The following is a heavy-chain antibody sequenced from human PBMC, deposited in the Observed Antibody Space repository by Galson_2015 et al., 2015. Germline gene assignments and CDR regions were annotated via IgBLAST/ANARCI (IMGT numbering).Heavy chain of an antibody. D-gene: IGHD4-17*01. J-gene: IGHJ6*02. Sequence: SVKVSCKASGYIFINHDIIWVRQAPGQGLEWMGWISAYNGNTKYAEKLQGRVTMITDTFTSTVYMELRSLKSDDTAVYYCARGDNGDYVELGYYGLDVWGQGTTVTVSS. CDR3: ARGDNGDYVELGYYGLDV. CDR2: ISAYNGNT. V-gene: IGHV1-18*01. CDR1: GYIFINHD.